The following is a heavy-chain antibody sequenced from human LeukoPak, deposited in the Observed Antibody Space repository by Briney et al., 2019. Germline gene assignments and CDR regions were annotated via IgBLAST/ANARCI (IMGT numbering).Heavy chain of an antibody. Sequence: ASVKVSCKVSVYTLTELSMHWVRQAPGKGLEWMGGFDPEDGETIYAQKFQGRVTMTEDTSTDTAYMELSSLRSEDTAVYYCATNVVVVAATDYWGQGTLVTVSS. D-gene: IGHD2-15*01. CDR3: ATNVVVVAATDY. CDR1: VYTLTELS. J-gene: IGHJ4*02. CDR2: FDPEDGET. V-gene: IGHV1-24*01.